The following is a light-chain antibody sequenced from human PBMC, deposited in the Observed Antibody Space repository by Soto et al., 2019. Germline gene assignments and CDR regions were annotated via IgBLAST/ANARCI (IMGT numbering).Light chain of an antibody. CDR3: NSQRSSGTRV. V-gene: IGLV2-14*01. J-gene: IGLJ1*01. Sequence: QSVLTQPASVSGSPGQSITLSCTGTSSDVGGYKHVSWYQHHPGKAPKLMIYEVSNRPSGVSNCFSGSKSGYTASLTTSALQAEDVADYYCNSQRSSGTRVFGTGTKVTAL. CDR1: SSDVGGYKH. CDR2: EVS.